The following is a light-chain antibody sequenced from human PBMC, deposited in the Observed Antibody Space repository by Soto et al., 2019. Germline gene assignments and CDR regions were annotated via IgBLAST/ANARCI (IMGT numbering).Light chain of an antibody. CDR2: KAS. V-gene: IGKV1-5*03. CDR3: LQDHEYLT. Sequence: DIQMTQSPSTLSGSVGDRVTITCRASQTISSWLAWYQQKPGKAPKLLIYKASTLKSGVPSRFSGSGSGTEFTLTISSLQPDDFATYYCLQDHEYLTFGGGTRVEIK. CDR1: QTISSW. J-gene: IGKJ4*01.